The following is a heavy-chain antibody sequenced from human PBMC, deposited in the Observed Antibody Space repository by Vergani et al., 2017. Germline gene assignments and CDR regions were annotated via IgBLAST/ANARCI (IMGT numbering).Heavy chain of an antibody. CDR3: ARSAIRLYFDY. D-gene: IGHD4-23*01. V-gene: IGHV3-33*01. CDR2: IWCDGSNK. J-gene: IGHJ4*02. CDR1: GFTFCSYG. Sequence: QVQLVESGGGVVQPGRSLRLSCAASGFTFCSYGMHWVRQAPGKGLGCVAVIWCDGSNKYYAESVKGRFTISRDNSKHTLYLQMNSLRAEDTAVYYCARSAIRLYFDYWGQGTLVTVSS.